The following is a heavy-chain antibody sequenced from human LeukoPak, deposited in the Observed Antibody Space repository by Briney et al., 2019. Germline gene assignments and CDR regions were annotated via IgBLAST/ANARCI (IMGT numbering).Heavy chain of an antibody. Sequence: PSETLSLTCAVYGGSFSGYYWSWIRQPPGKGLEWIGEINHSGSTNYNPSLKSRVTISVDASKNQFSLKLSSVTAADTAVYYCARGTVVVPAAGWFDPWGQGTLVTVSS. D-gene: IGHD2-2*01. CDR1: GGSFSGYY. J-gene: IGHJ5*02. CDR2: INHSGST. CDR3: ARGTVVVPAAGWFDP. V-gene: IGHV4-34*01.